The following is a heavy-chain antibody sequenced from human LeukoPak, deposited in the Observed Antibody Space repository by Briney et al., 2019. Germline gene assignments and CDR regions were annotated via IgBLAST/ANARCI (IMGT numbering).Heavy chain of an antibody. V-gene: IGHV4-61*02. Sequence: SETLSLTCTVSGGSISSGSYYWSWIRQPAGKGLEWIGRIYTSGSTNYNPSLKSRVTISVDTSKNQFSLKLSSVTAADTAVYYCARHYGDYWGQGTLVTVSS. CDR1: GGSISSGSYY. J-gene: IGHJ4*02. CDR3: ARHYGDY. CDR2: IYTSGST.